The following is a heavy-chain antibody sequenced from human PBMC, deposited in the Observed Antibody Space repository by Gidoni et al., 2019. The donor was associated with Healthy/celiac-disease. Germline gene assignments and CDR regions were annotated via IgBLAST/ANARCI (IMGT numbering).Heavy chain of an antibody. V-gene: IGHV3-15*01. Sequence: EVQLVESGGGLVKPGGSLRLSCAASGFTFRNAWMSWVRQAPGKGLEWVGRIKSKTDGGTTDYAAPVKGRFTISRDDSKNTLYLQMNSLKTEDTAVYYCTTTYDYGDFVDYWGQGTLVTVSS. D-gene: IGHD4-17*01. CDR3: TTTYDYGDFVDY. CDR1: GFTFRNAW. CDR2: IKSKTDGGTT. J-gene: IGHJ4*02.